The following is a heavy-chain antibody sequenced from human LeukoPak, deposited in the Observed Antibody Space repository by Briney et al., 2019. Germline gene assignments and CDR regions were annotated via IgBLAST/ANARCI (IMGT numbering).Heavy chain of an antibody. J-gene: IGHJ5*02. CDR1: VGSISSYY. Sequence: SETLSLTCTVSVGSISSYYWSWIRQPPGKGLEWIGYIYYSGSTNYNPSLKSRVTISVDTSKNQFSLKLSSVTAADTAVYYCAAWGASSDPWGQGTLVTVSS. V-gene: IGHV4-59*01. D-gene: IGHD7-27*01. CDR3: AAWGASSDP. CDR2: IYYSGST.